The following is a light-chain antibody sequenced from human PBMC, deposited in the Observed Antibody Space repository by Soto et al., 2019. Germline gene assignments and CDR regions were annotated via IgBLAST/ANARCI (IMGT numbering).Light chain of an antibody. CDR1: QSVLYSSKNKNY. V-gene: IGKV4-1*01. Sequence: DIVMTQSPDSLAVSLGERATINCKSSQSVLYSSKNKNYLAWYQQKPGQPPKLLIHWASTRESGVPDRFSGSGSGTDFTLTVSSLQAEDVAVYYCQQYYSSPYTFGQGTKLEIK. CDR3: QQYYSSPYT. J-gene: IGKJ2*01. CDR2: WAS.